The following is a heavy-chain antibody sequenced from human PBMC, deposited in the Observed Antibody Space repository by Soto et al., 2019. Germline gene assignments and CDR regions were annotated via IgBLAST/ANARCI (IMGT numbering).Heavy chain of an antibody. Sequence: GRSLRLSCAASGFTFSDYYMSWIRQAPGKGLEWVSYISSSSSYTNYADPVKGRFTISRDNAKTSLYLQMNSLRAEDTAVYYCARDDGFGEFGVEYWRQGTLGNVSS. J-gene: IGHJ4*02. CDR1: GFTFSDYY. CDR3: ARDDGFGEFGVEY. V-gene: IGHV3-11*06. CDR2: ISSSSSYT. D-gene: IGHD3-10*01.